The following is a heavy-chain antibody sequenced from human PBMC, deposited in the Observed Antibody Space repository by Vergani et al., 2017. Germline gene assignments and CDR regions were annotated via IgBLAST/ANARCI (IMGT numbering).Heavy chain of an antibody. D-gene: IGHD6-19*01. Sequence: QVQLQESGPGLVTPSETLSLTCTVSGGPISSYYWSWIRQPPGKGLEWIGYIYYSGSTNYNPSLKSRVTISVDTSKNQFSLKLSSVTAADTAVYYCARDHSSGWVDYWGQGTLVTVSS. J-gene: IGHJ4*02. CDR3: ARDHSSGWVDY. CDR2: IYYSGST. CDR1: GGPISSYY. V-gene: IGHV4-59*01.